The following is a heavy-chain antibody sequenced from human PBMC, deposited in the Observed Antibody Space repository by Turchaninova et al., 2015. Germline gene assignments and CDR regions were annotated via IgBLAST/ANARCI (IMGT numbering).Heavy chain of an antibody. CDR1: GFIFSDHF. CDR2: IRNKASSYST. J-gene: IGHJ4*02. V-gene: IGHV3-72*01. D-gene: IGHD1-1*01. CDR3: VRDGRLHNWDF. Sequence: EVQLVESGGGLVQPGGSLRLSCAVSGFIFSDHFMDWVRQAPGKGLEWVARIRNKASSYSTEYAASVRGRLRIARDDSKNSLSLQMNSLKSEDTAVYYCVRDGRLHNWDFWGQGTLVTVSS.